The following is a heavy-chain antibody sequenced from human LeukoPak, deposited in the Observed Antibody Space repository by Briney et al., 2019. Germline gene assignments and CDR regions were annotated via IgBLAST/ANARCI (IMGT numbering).Heavy chain of an antibody. Sequence: GGSLRLSCAASGFTFSSYEMNWVRQAPGKGLEWVAVISYDGTNKYYADSVKGRFTISRDNSKNTMYLQMNSLRAEDTAMYYCARAPMSYDSSGFGGAFDIWGQGTMVTVSS. CDR2: ISYDGTNK. CDR3: ARAPMSYDSSGFGGAFDI. J-gene: IGHJ3*02. D-gene: IGHD3-22*01. CDR1: GFTFSSYE. V-gene: IGHV3-30-3*01.